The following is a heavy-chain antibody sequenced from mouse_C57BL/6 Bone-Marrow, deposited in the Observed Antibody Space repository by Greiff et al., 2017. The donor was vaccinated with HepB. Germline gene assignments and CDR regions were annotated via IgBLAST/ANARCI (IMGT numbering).Heavy chain of an antibody. CDR2: IYPRSGNT. Sequence: VKLMESGAELARPGASVKLSCKASGYTFTSYGISWVKQRTGQGLEWIGEIYPRSGNTYYNEKFKGKATLTADKSSSTAYMELRSLTSEDSAVYFCARSRTPFAYWGQGTLVTVSA. CDR1: GYTFTSYG. CDR3: ARSRTPFAY. J-gene: IGHJ3*01. V-gene: IGHV1-81*01.